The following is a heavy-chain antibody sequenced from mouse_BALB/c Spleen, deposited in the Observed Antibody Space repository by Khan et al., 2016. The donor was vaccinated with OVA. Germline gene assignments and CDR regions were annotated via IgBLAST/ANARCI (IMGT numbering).Heavy chain of an antibody. CDR2: IYPFNDDT. CDR1: GYTFTSYV. CDR3: AAVGNYYGSFAY. Sequence: VQLQQSGPELVKPGASVKMSCKASGYTFTSYVMHWVKQQPGLGLEWIGYIYPFNDDTKYNEKFKGKATLTSDKSSSTAYMELSSLTSEDSAVYYCAAVGNYYGSFAYWGQGTLVTVSA. D-gene: IGHD1-1*01. V-gene: IGHV1S136*01. J-gene: IGHJ3*01.